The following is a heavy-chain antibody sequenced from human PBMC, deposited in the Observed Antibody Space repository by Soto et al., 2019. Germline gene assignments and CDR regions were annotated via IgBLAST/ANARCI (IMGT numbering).Heavy chain of an antibody. Sequence: ASVKVSCKASGYNFINYGITWVRQAPGQGLEWMGWIRVHNGNTNYAQNLQGRVTMTTDTSTSTAYMELRSLRSDDTAVYYCVRDLDGSGSYYTGYWAPGTLVTVSS. CDR1: GYNFINYG. V-gene: IGHV1-18*01. CDR2: IRVHNGNT. D-gene: IGHD3-10*01. J-gene: IGHJ4*02. CDR3: VRDLDGSGSYYTGY.